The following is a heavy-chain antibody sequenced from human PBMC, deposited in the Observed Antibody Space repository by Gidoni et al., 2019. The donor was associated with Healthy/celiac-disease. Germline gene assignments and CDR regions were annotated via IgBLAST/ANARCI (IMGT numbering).Heavy chain of an antibody. CDR3: ARGGYYYDSSGYYGAFDI. V-gene: IGHV4-30-2*01. CDR2: IYHSGST. J-gene: IGHJ3*02. CDR1: GGSISSGGYS. D-gene: IGHD3-22*01. Sequence: QLQLQESGSGLVKPSQTLSLTCAVSGGSISSGGYSWSWIRQPPGKGLEWIGYIYHSGSTNYNPSLKSRVTISVDRSKNQFSLKLSSVTAADTAVYYCARGGYYYDSSGYYGAFDIWGQGTMVTVSS.